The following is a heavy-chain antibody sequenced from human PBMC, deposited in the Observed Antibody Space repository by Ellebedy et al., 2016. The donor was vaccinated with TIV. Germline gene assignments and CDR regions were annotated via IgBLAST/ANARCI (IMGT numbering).Heavy chain of an antibody. D-gene: IGHD1-1*01. V-gene: IGHV5-51*01. CDR1: GYSFTTYW. J-gene: IGHJ4*02. CDR3: ARQGERPFDF. Sequence: KVSCKASGYSFTTYWIGWVRQMPGLGLQWMGIIYPGDSETITRYSPSFQGHVTISVDNSINTAYLQWSSLKASDTAMYYCARQGERPFDFWGQGTLVTVSS. CDR2: IYPGDSET.